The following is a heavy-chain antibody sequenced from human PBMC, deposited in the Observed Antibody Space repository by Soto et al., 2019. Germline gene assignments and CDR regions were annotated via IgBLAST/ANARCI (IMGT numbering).Heavy chain of an antibody. J-gene: IGHJ6*02. CDR2: ISYDGSNK. CDR1: GFTFSSYG. V-gene: IGHV3-30*18. CDR3: AKRKVAGQYYYYGMDV. Sequence: GGSLRLSCAASGFTFSSYGMHWVRRAPGKGLEWVAVISYDGSNKYYADSVKGRFTISRDNSKNTLYLQMNSLRAEDTAVYYCAKRKVAGQYYYYGMDVWGQGTTVTVSS. D-gene: IGHD6-19*01.